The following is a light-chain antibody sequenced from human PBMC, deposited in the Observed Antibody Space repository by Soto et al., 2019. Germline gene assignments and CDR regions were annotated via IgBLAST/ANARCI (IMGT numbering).Light chain of an antibody. Sequence: QSALTQPASVSGSPGQSIAISCTGTSSDDGGYNYVSWYQQHPGKAPKLMIYKVSNRPSGVSNRFSGSKSGNTASLTISGLQAEDEADYYCSSYTSSSTLYVFGTGTKVTVL. CDR3: SSYTSSSTLYV. V-gene: IGLV2-14*01. J-gene: IGLJ1*01. CDR2: KVS. CDR1: SSDDGGYNY.